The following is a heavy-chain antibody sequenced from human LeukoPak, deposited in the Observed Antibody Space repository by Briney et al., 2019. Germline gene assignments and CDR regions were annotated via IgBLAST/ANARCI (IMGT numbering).Heavy chain of an antibody. D-gene: IGHD3-10*01. Sequence: GGSLRLSCAASGFTVSSNYMSWVRQAPGKGLEWVSVIYSGGSTYYADSVKGRFTISRDNSKNTLYLQMNSLRAEDTAVYYCASDSGGYYYYGMDVWGQGTTVTVSS. V-gene: IGHV3-53*01. CDR2: IYSGGST. CDR1: GFTVSSNY. J-gene: IGHJ6*02. CDR3: ASDSGGYYYYGMDV.